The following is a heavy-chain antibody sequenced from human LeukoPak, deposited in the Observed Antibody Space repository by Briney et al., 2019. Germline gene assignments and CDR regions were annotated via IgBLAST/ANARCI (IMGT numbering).Heavy chain of an antibody. Sequence: GSSVKVSCKASGGTFSSYAISWVRQAPGQGLEWMGEIIPIFGTANYAQKFQGRVTITTDESTSTAYMELSSLRSEDTAVYYCATSRDGYKFGKWTLIDYWGQGTLVTVSS. CDR1: GGTFSSYA. J-gene: IGHJ4*02. CDR3: ATSRDGYKFGKWTLIDY. D-gene: IGHD5-24*01. CDR2: IIPIFGTA. V-gene: IGHV1-69*05.